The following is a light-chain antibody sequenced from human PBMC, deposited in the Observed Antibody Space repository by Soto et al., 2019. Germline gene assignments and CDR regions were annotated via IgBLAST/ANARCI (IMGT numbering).Light chain of an antibody. CDR1: QSVRNN. Sequence: IVMTQSPAILSVSPGXRATLSCRASQSVRNNLGWYQQKPGQAPRLLIYGASIRATGIPARFSGSVSGTEFTLTISSLQSEDYAVYYCQQYNDWPPLTFGGGTKVDSK. CDR3: QQYNDWPPLT. CDR2: GAS. J-gene: IGKJ4*02. V-gene: IGKV3-15*01.